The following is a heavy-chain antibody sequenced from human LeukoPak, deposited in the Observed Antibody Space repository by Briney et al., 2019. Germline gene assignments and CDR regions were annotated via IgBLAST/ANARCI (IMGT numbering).Heavy chain of an antibody. D-gene: IGHD7-27*01. Sequence: GGSLRLSCAVSGFTFSSYAMSWVRQAPGKGLEWVSSIGGSGANTHYAESVKGRFTVSRDNSKNTLFLQMNSLRAEDTAVYYCAKDGGLWVSAHWGDSWGRGTLVIVSS. CDR1: GFTFSSYA. CDR3: AKDGGLWVSAHWGDS. V-gene: IGHV3-23*01. J-gene: IGHJ4*02. CDR2: IGGSGANT.